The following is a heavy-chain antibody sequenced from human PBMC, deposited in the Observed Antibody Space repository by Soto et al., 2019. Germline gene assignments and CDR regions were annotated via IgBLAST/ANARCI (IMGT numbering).Heavy chain of an antibody. CDR1: GYTFTSYG. CDR3: ARMDDIVVVVPRAFDI. V-gene: IGHV1-18*01. CDR2: ISAYNGNT. Sequence: ASVKVSCKASGYTFTSYGISWVRQAPGQGLEWMGWISAYNGNTNYAQKLQGRVNMTTDTSTSTAYMELRSLRSDDTAVYYRARMDDIVVVVPRAFDIWGQGTMVTVSS. D-gene: IGHD2-15*01. J-gene: IGHJ3*02.